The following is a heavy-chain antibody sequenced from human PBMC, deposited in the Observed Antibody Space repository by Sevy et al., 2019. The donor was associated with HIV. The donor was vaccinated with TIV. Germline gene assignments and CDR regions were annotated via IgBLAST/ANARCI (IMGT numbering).Heavy chain of an antibody. J-gene: IGHJ4*02. Sequence: GSLRLSCAASGFTFSSYWMSWVRQAPGKGLEWVANIKQDGSEKYYVDSVKGRFTISRDDAKNSLYLQMDTLRTEDTALYYCAKTPMTEAAPYFDFWGQGTLVTVSS. CDR1: GFTFSSYW. D-gene: IGHD6-19*01. CDR3: AKTPMTEAAPYFDF. CDR2: IKQDGSEK. V-gene: IGHV3-7*03.